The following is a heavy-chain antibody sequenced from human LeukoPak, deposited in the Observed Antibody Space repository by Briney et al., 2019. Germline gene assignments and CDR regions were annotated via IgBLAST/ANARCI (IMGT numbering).Heavy chain of an antibody. D-gene: IGHD2-2*01. Sequence: VGSLRLSCAASGFTFSSYGMHWVRQAPGKGLEWVAFIRYDGSNKYYADSVKGRFTISRDNSKNTLYLQMNSLRAEDTAVYYCAKDERCSSTSCLRYYYYYMDVWGKGTTATVSS. CDR2: IRYDGSNK. J-gene: IGHJ6*03. CDR1: GFTFSSYG. CDR3: AKDERCSSTSCLRYYYYYMDV. V-gene: IGHV3-30*02.